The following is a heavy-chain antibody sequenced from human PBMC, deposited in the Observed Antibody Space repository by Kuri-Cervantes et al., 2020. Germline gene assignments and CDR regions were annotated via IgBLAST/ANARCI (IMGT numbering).Heavy chain of an antibody. CDR2: IKQDGSET. V-gene: IGHV3-7*01. CDR1: GLTISRYW. CDR3: TKALGWYFDL. Sequence: GESLKISCAASGLTISRYWMTWVRQAPGKGLEWVANIKQDGSETHYVDSVKGRFTISRDNAKNSLFLQMNSLRAEDTAVYYCTKALGWYFDLWGRGTVVTVSS. J-gene: IGHJ2*01.